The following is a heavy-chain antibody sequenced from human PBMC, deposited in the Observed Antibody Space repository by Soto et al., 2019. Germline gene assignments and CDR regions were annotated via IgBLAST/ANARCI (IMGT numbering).Heavy chain of an antibody. CDR2: IYYSGST. Sequence: SETLSLTCTVSGGSISSYYWSWIRQPPGKGLEWIGYIYYSGSTNYNPSLKSRVTISVDTSKNQFSLKLSSVTAADTAVYYCARDAYSSRNYYYMDVWGKGTTVTVSS. CDR3: ARDAYSSRNYYYMDV. V-gene: IGHV4-59*01. CDR1: GGSISSYY. J-gene: IGHJ6*03. D-gene: IGHD6-13*01.